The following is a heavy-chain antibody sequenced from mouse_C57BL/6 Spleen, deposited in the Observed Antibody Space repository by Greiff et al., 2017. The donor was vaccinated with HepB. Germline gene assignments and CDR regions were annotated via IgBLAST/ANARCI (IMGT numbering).Heavy chain of an antibody. V-gene: IGHV8-12*01. J-gene: IGHJ2*01. D-gene: IGHD1-1*01. Sequence: QVTLKVSGPGILQSSQTLSLTCSFSGFSLSTSGMGVSWIRQPSGKGLEWLAHIYWDDDKRYNPSLKSRLTISKDTSRNQVILKITSVDTADTATYYCARSLTTVVAPGYFDYWGQGTTLTVSS. CDR2: IYWDDDK. CDR1: GFSLSTSGMG. CDR3: ARSLTTVVAPGYFDY.